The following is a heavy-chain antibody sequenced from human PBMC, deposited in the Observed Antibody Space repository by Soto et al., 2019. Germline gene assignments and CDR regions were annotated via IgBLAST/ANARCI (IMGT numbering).Heavy chain of an antibody. J-gene: IGHJ5*02. CDR1: GGSITSYN. Sequence: SETLSLTCTVSGGSITSYNWNWLRQPPGKALEWIGYVYNSGSTNYNPSLKSRVTISVDTSKNQFSLKVNSVTAADTAVYYCARRAVVAVTGSLDNWLDPWXQGILVTVSS. V-gene: IGHV4-59*12. CDR3: ARRAVVAVTGSLDNWLDP. D-gene: IGHD2-21*01. CDR2: VYNSGST.